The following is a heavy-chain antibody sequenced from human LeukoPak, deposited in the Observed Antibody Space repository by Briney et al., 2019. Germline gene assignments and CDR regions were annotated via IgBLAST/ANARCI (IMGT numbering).Heavy chain of an antibody. Sequence: SETLSLTCTVSGGAISSSSHYWGWHRQPPGKELEWIGSIYNSGSIVYNPSLKGRVAISVDTSRNQFSLKLNSVIASDTAVYYCARNRTVTDWFFDLWGRGTLVTVSS. CDR3: ARNRTVTDWFFDL. D-gene: IGHD4-17*01. J-gene: IGHJ2*01. CDR1: GGAISSSSHY. CDR2: IYNSGSI. V-gene: IGHV4-39*01.